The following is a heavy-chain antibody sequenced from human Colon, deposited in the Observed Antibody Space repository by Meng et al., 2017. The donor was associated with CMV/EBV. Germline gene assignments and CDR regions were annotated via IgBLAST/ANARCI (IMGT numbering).Heavy chain of an antibody. Sequence: SVKVSCKASGGTFSSYAISWVRQAPGQGLEWMGGIIPILGIANYAQKFQGRVTITADKSTSTAYMELSGLRSEDTAVYYCARVPKGSSGWYAGYYFDYWGQGTLVTVSS. CDR3: ARVPKGSSGWYAGYYFDY. D-gene: IGHD6-19*01. V-gene: IGHV1-69*10. CDR1: GGTFSSYA. J-gene: IGHJ4*02. CDR2: IIPILGIA.